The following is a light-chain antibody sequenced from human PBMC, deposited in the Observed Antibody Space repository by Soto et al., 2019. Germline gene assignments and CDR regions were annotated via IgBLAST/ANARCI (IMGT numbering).Light chain of an antibody. CDR3: QQYKNWPPIT. Sequence: EVVMTQSPATLSVSPGERVTLSCRASQSVRSNLAWYQQKPGQSPRLLIYGASTRATGILARFSGSGSGTEFTLTISSLQSEDFAVYYCQQYKNWPPITFGQGTRLEIK. J-gene: IGKJ5*01. CDR2: GAS. CDR1: QSVRSN. V-gene: IGKV3-15*01.